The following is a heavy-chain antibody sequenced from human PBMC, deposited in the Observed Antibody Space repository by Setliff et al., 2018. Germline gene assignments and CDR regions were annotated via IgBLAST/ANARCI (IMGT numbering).Heavy chain of an antibody. Sequence: GASVKVSCKASGYTSTSYDINWVRQATGQGLEWMGWMNPNSGNTGYAQKFQGRVTMTRNTSISTAYMELSSLRSEDTAVYYCARVVYYYDSSGYQNWYFDLWGRGTLVTVSS. J-gene: IGHJ2*01. D-gene: IGHD3-22*01. CDR2: MNPNSGNT. V-gene: IGHV1-8*02. CDR1: GYTSTSYD. CDR3: ARVVYYYDSSGYQNWYFDL.